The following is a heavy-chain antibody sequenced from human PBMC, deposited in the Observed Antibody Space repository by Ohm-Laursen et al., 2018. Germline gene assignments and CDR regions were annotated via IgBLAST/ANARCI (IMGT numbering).Heavy chain of an antibody. J-gene: IGHJ4*02. V-gene: IGHV4-59*01. CDR1: GGSISSYY. CDR2: IYYSGST. Sequence: SETLSLTCPVSGGSISSYYWSWIRQPPGKGLEWIGYIYYSGSTNYNPSLKSRVTISVDTSKNQFSLKLSSVTAADTAVYYCARASGAGSGYYDVADFWGQGTLVTVSS. CDR3: ARASGAGSGYYDVADF. D-gene: IGHD3-3*01.